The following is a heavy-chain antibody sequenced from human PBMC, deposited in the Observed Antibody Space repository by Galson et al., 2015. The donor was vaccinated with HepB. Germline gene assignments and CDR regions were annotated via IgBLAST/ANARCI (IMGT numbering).Heavy chain of an antibody. CDR1: GFSFSDYY. Sequence: SLRLSCAASGFSFSDYYMSWIRQAPGKGLEWVSYISGSGSTIYYADSVKGRFTMSRDNTKRSVYLQMNSLRAEDTAVYYCARDCSSGGSCYWGQGTLVTVSS. CDR2: ISGSGSTI. D-gene: IGHD2-15*01. V-gene: IGHV3-11*01. J-gene: IGHJ4*02. CDR3: ARDCSSGGSCY.